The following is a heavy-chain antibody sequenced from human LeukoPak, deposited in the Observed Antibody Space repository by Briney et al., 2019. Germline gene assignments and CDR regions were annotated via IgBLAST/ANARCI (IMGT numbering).Heavy chain of an antibody. CDR1: GFIFTDAW. V-gene: IGHV3-15*01. D-gene: IGHD6-25*01. Sequence: GGSLRLSCATSGFIFTDAWMSWVRQAPGKGLEWVGGIKRRRGGGTRDYGAPVKGRFTNSKDDSKNILYLQMNNLKTEDTGLYYCSTDLPRSSGYLFDDWGQGTLVTVSS. CDR3: STDLPRSSGYLFDD. CDR2: IKRRRGGGTR. J-gene: IGHJ4*02.